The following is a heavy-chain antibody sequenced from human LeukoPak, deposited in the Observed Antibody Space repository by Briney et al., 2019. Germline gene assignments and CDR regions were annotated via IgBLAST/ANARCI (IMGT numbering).Heavy chain of an antibody. Sequence: GGSLRLSCTASGFTFSAYWMIWVRQAPGKGLEFVANIKGDGGQKEYVDSVKGRFTISRDNAKNSLYLQMISLRAEDTAVYYCARWRGAQSEFEYWGQGTLVTVSS. V-gene: IGHV3-7*01. CDR3: ARWRGAQSEFEY. CDR1: GFTFSAYW. J-gene: IGHJ4*02. D-gene: IGHD3-3*01. CDR2: IKGDGGQK.